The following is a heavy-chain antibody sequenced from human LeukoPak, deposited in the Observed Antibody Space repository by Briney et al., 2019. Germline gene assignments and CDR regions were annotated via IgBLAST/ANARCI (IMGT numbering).Heavy chain of an antibody. V-gene: IGHV4-59*08. CDR2: IYYSGST. Sequence: KSSETLSLTCTVSGGSISSYYWSWIRQPPGKGLEWIGYIYYSGSTNYNPSLKSRVTISVDTSKNQFSLKLSSVTAADTAVYYCARQRPKVMVRGVPNYYYHYYMDVWGKGTTVTISS. CDR1: GGSISSYY. D-gene: IGHD3-10*01. J-gene: IGHJ6*03. CDR3: ARQRPKVMVRGVPNYYYHYYMDV.